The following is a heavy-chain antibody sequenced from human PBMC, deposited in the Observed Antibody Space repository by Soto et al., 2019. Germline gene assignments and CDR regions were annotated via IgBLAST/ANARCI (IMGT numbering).Heavy chain of an antibody. J-gene: IGHJ6*02. D-gene: IGHD2-2*01. Sequence: GGSLRLSCAASGFTFSSYGMHCVRQAPGKGLEWLAVISYDGSNKYYADSVKGRFTISRDXSKKTLYLQMNSLRAEDTAVYYCARDHGRYCSSTSCYLRVYYYYYYGMDVWGQGTTVTVSS. CDR3: ARDHGRYCSSTSCYLRVYYYYYYGMDV. V-gene: IGHV3-30*03. CDR2: ISYDGSNK. CDR1: GFTFSSYG.